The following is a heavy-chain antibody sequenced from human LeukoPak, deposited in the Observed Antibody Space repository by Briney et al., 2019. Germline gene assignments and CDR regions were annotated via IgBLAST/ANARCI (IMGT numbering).Heavy chain of an antibody. CDR1: GFTFDDYA. CDR2: ISWNSGSI. CDR3: AKVRFLEWTAGHFDY. J-gene: IGHJ4*02. D-gene: IGHD3-3*01. Sequence: PGRSLRLSCAASGFTFDDYAMHWVWQAPGKGLEWVSGISWNSGSIGYADSVKGRFTISRDNAKNSLYLQMNSLRAEDTALYYCAKVRFLEWTAGHFDYWGQGTLVTVSS. V-gene: IGHV3-9*01.